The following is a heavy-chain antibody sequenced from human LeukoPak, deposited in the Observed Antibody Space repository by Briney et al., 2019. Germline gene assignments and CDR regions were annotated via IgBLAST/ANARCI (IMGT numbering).Heavy chain of an antibody. CDR1: GGSISGSSYY. CDR3: ARVSSGSYLYYYYYMDV. D-gene: IGHD1-26*01. J-gene: IGHJ6*03. V-gene: IGHV4-39*07. Sequence: PSETLSLTCTVSGGSISGSSYYWGWIRQPPGKGLEWIGSIYYSGSTYYNPSLKSRVTISVDTSKNQFSLKLSSVTAADTAVYYCARVSSGSYLYYYYYMDVWGKGTTVTVSS. CDR2: IYYSGST.